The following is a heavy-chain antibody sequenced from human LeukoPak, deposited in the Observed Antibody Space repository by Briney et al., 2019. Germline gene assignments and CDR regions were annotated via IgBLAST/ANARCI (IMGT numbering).Heavy chain of an antibody. J-gene: IGHJ4*02. CDR1: GFTFSSYE. CDR2: ISRSGSTI. D-gene: IGHD3-3*01. Sequence: GGSLRLSCAASGFTFSSYEMNWVRQAPGKGLEWVSYISRSGSTIYYADSVKGRFTISRDNAKNLLDLQMNSLVAEDTAVYYCAREDFWSGYYRSYWGRGTLLTVST. CDR3: AREDFWSGYYRSY. V-gene: IGHV3-48*03.